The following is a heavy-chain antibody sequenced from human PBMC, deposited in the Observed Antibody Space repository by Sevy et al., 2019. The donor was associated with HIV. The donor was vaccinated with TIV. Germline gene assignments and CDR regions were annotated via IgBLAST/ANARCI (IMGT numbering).Heavy chain of an antibody. CDR3: AKNLWSSLMIVVVASEVAYDY. J-gene: IGHJ4*02. CDR1: GFTFSSYA. V-gene: IGHV3-23*01. D-gene: IGHD3-22*01. CDR2: ISGSGGST. Sequence: GGSLRLSCAASGFTFSSYAMSWVRLAPGKGLEWVSAISGSGGSTYYADSVKGRFTISRDNSKNTLYLQMNSLRAEDTAVYYCAKNLWSSLMIVVVASEVAYDYWGQGTLVTVSS.